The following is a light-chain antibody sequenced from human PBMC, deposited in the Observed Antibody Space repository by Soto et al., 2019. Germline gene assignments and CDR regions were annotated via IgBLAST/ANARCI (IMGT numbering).Light chain of an antibody. CDR1: QRVSSY. V-gene: IGKV3-11*01. CDR3: QQRSNWPST. Sequence: EIVLTQSPATLSLSPGERATLSCSASQRVSSYLAWYQQQPVQAPRLLIYDASNSATGIPARFSGSGSGTDFTRTITSLEPEDFAVYYCQQRSNWPSTFGGGSKVDMK. J-gene: IGKJ4*01. CDR2: DAS.